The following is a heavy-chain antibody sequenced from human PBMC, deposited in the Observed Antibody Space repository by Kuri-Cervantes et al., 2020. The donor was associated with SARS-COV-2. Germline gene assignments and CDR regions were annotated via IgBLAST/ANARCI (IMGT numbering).Heavy chain of an antibody. V-gene: IGHV4-38-2*01. Sequence: ESLKISCAVSGYSISSGYYWGWIRQPPGKGLEWIGSIYHSGSTYYNPSLKSRVTISVDTSKNQLSLKLSSVTAADTAVYYCARPGGFLDVWGKGTTVTVSS. J-gene: IGHJ6*04. D-gene: IGHD4-23*01. CDR2: IYHSGST. CDR1: GYSISSGYY. CDR3: ARPGGFLDV.